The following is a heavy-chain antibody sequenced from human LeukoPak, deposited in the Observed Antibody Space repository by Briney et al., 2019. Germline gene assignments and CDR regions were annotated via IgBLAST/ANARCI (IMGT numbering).Heavy chain of an antibody. CDR1: GYNFSGHY. J-gene: IGHJ4*02. CDR3: ARGSRFTTVRGIISNY. CDR2: INPNSGGT. D-gene: IGHD3-10*01. V-gene: IGHV1-2*02. Sequence: GASVKVSCKASGYNFSGHYMHWVRQAPGQGLEWMGWINPNSGGTNYAQNFQGRVTMSTDTSISTAYMELSRLTSDDTAVYYCARGSRFTTVRGIISNYWGQGTVVTVSS.